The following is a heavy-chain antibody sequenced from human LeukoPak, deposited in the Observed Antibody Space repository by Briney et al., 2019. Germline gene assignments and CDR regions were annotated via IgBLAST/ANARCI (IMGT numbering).Heavy chain of an antibody. CDR2: IYHSRST. V-gene: IGHV4-4*02. CDR1: GGSISSDNW. J-gene: IGHJ4*02. Sequence: PSETLSLTCGVSGGSISSDNWRSWVRQPPGKGLEWIGEIYHSRSTNYNPSLKSRVTISVEKSKDLFSLNLNSVTAADTAVYYCAREMLDEDIAYYPYFDYWVQGTLVSVCS. CDR3: AREMLDEDIAYYPYFDY. D-gene: IGHD2-15*01.